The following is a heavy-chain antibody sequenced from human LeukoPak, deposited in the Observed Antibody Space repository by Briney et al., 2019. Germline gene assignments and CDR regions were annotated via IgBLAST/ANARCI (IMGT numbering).Heavy chain of an antibody. D-gene: IGHD1-26*01. V-gene: IGHV3-48*03. CDR3: ARDQWELGIDY. Sequence: PGGSLRLSCAASGFTFSSYEMNWVRQAPGKGLEWVSYISSSGSTIYYADSVKGRFTISRDNAKNSLYLQMNSLRAEDTAVYYCARDQWELGIDYWGQGTLVTVSS. CDR1: GFTFSSYE. J-gene: IGHJ4*02. CDR2: ISSSGSTI.